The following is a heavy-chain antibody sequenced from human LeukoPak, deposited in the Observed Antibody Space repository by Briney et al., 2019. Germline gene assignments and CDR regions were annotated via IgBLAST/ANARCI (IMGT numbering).Heavy chain of an antibody. Sequence: GGSLRLSCAASGFTFSSYAMSWVRQAPGKGLEWVSAISRSGGSTYYADSVKGRFTISRDNSKNMLYLQMNSLRAEDTAVYYCAKGSCSSTSCQIDYWGQGTLVTVSS. D-gene: IGHD2-2*01. CDR3: AKGSCSSTSCQIDY. CDR1: GFTFSSYA. V-gene: IGHV3-23*01. CDR2: ISRSGGST. J-gene: IGHJ4*02.